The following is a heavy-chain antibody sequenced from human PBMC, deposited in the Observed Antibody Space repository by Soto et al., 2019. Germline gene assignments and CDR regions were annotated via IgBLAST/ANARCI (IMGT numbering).Heavy chain of an antibody. J-gene: IGHJ4*02. CDR2: INSGGRLI. Sequence: EVQLVESGGGLVQPGGSLRLSCVGSGFRFNEYEINWVRQAPGKGLEWMSYINSGGRLIYYAASVKGRFTISRDNYKDSVYLQMNSLRADDTALYYCARETSYGQSATIVGEFWGQGTLVTVS. V-gene: IGHV3-48*03. CDR3: ARETSYGQSATIVGEF. D-gene: IGHD3-10*01. CDR1: GFRFNEYE.